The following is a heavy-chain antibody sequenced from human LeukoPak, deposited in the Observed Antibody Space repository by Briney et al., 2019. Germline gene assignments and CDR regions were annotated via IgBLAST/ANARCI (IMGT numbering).Heavy chain of an antibody. D-gene: IGHD3-22*01. J-gene: IGHJ4*02. CDR2: INWNGGST. V-gene: IGHV3-20*04. CDR1: GFTFDDYG. CDR3: ARDNYDSSTPYYFDY. Sequence: PGGSLRLSCAASGFTFDDYGMSWVRQAPEKGLEWVSGINWNGGSTGYADSVKGRFTISRDNAKNSLYLQMNSLRAEDTAVYYCARDNYDSSTPYYFDYWGQGTLVTVSS.